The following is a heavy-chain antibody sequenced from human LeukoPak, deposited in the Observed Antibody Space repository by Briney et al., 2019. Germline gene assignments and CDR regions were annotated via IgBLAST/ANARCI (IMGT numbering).Heavy chain of an antibody. Sequence: PSETLSLTCAVSGGSISSGGYSWSWIRQPPGKGLEWIGYIYHSGSTYYNPSLKSRVTISVDTSKNQFSLKLSSVTAADTAVYYCARGTGYSYGLVHLVYFDYWGQGTLVTVSS. J-gene: IGHJ4*02. V-gene: IGHV4-30-2*05. CDR2: IYHSGST. CDR3: ARGTGYSYGLVHLVYFDY. D-gene: IGHD5-18*01. CDR1: GGSISSGGYS.